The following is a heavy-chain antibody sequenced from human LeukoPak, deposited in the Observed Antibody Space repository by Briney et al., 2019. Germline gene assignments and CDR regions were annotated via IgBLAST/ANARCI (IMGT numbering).Heavy chain of an antibody. V-gene: IGHV1-18*04. J-gene: IGHJ5*02. CDR3: ARDKGRSGLLNWFDP. CDR1: GYTFTGYY. D-gene: IGHD3-3*01. Sequence: ASVKVSCKASGYTFTGYYMHWVRQAPGQGLEWMGWISAYNGNTNYAQKLQGRVTLTTDTSTSTAYMELRSLRSDDTAVYYCARDKGRSGLLNWFDPWGQGTLVTVSS. CDR2: ISAYNGNT.